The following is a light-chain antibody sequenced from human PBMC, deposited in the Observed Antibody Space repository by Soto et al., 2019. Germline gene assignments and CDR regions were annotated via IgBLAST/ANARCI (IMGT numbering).Light chain of an antibody. CDR2: AAS. V-gene: IGKV1-39*01. CDR1: QSISNH. J-gene: IGKJ2*01. CDR3: QQTYIYPHT. Sequence: DIQMTQSPSSLSASAGDRVTITCRASQSISNHLNWYQQKPGKAPKLLIYAASSLQSGVPSRFSGSGSGTDFTLTVSSLQPEDFATYYCQQTYIYPHTFGQGTKLEIK.